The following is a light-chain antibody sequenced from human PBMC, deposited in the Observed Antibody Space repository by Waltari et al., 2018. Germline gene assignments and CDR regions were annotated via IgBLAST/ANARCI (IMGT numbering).Light chain of an antibody. CDR1: SGHKNYT. CDR2: LNGNGSH. J-gene: IGLJ3*02. V-gene: IGLV4-69*01. CDR3: QTWGTGIVV. Sequence: QLALTQSPSASASLGASVRLTCSLSSGHKNYTIAWHQQQPERGPRYLMNLNGNGSHSRGDGTSYRYSGSRSGAERYLTISSLQSEDEADYYCQTWGTGIVVFGGGTKLTVL.